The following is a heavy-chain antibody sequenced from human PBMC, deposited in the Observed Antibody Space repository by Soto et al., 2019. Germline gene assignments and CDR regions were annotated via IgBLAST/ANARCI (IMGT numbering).Heavy chain of an antibody. Sequence: GGSMRLSCVASGFTFSSYGMHWVRQAPGKGLEWVAVIAYDGSNKYYADSVKGRFTISRDNSKKTLYLQMNSLRAEDTAVYYCARDFYYHGSGTMGGYFDYYYGMDVWGQGTTVTVSS. V-gene: IGHV3-30*03. CDR2: IAYDGSNK. CDR1: GFTFSSYG. J-gene: IGHJ6*02. CDR3: ARDFYYHGSGTMGGYFDYYYGMDV. D-gene: IGHD3-10*01.